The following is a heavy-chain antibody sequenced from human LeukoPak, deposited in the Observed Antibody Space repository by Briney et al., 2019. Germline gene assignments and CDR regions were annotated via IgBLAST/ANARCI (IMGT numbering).Heavy chain of an antibody. CDR2: IYTSGST. Sequence: SETLSLTCTVSGGSISSYYWSWIRQPAGKGLEWIGRIYTSGSTNYNPSLKSRVTMSVDTSNNQFSLSLTSVTAADTAVYYCARGPQRSYYDDSGYNGIDYWGQGTLVTVSS. CDR1: GGSISSYY. J-gene: IGHJ4*02. D-gene: IGHD3-22*01. CDR3: ARGPQRSYYDDSGYNGIDY. V-gene: IGHV4-4*07.